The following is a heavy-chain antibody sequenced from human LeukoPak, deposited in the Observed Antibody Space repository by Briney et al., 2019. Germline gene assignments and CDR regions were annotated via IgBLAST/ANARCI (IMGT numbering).Heavy chain of an antibody. V-gene: IGHV3-74*01. Sequence: GGSLRLSCAASGFTFSSYWMHWVRQAPGKGLVWVSRINSDGSSTSYADSVKGRFTISRGNAKNTLYLQLNSLRAEDTAVYYCARDRCSGGSCYANDYWGQGTLVTVPS. CDR1: GFTFSSYW. CDR2: INSDGSST. J-gene: IGHJ4*02. CDR3: ARDRCSGGSCYANDY. D-gene: IGHD2-15*01.